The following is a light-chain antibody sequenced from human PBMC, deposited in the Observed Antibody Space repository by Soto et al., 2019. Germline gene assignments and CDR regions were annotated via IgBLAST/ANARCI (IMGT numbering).Light chain of an antibody. J-gene: IGLJ1*01. CDR3: CAYSTSGTHV. CDR1: SSDVGSYDY. V-gene: IGLV2-14*03. CDR2: DVN. Sequence: QSVLTQPSSVSGSPGQSITFSCTGTSSDVGSYDYVSWNHHHPGKAPKLIIYDVNNRPSGVPSRFSGSKSGNTGSLIISGLQTEDEADYYCCAYSTSGTHVFGTGTKVTVL.